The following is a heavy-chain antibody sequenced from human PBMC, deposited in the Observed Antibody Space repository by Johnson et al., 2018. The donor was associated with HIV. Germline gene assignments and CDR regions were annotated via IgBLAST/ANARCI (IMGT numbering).Heavy chain of an antibody. CDR3: ARDGKYSSIGPDAFDV. J-gene: IGHJ3*01. D-gene: IGHD6-13*01. CDR1: GFTFDDYG. CDR2: ISYDGSNK. V-gene: IGHV3-30*03. Sequence: QVQLVESGGGVVRPGGSLRLSCAASGFTFDDYGMSWVRQAPGKGLEWVAVISYDGSNKYYADSVKGRFTISRDNSKNTLYLQMNSLRAEDTAVYFCARDGKYSSIGPDAFDVWGQGTMVAVSS.